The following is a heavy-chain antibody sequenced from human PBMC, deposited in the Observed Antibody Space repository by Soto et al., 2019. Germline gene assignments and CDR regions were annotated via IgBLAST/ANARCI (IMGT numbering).Heavy chain of an antibody. CDR2: IYPGDSDT. D-gene: IGHD2-2*01. CDR3: ARLRKYQLIRAFDI. Sequence: ESLKISCKCSGYSFTSYWIGWLRQMPGKGLEWMGIIYPGDSDTRYSPSFQGQVTISADKSISTAYLQWSSLKASDTAMYYCARLRKYQLIRAFDIWGQGTMVTVSS. V-gene: IGHV5-51*01. J-gene: IGHJ3*02. CDR1: GYSFTSYW.